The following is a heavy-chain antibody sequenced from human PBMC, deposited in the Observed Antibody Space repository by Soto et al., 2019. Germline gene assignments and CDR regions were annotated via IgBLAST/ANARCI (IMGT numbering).Heavy chain of an antibody. CDR3: AREGYCGGDCYPSYFDY. Sequence: HPGGSLRLSCAASGFTFSSYWMSWVRQAPGKGLEWVANIKQDGSEKYYVDSVKGRFTISRDNAKNSLYLQMNSLRAEDTAVYYCAREGYCGGDCYPSYFDYWGQGTLVTVSS. CDR2: IKQDGSEK. V-gene: IGHV3-7*03. J-gene: IGHJ4*02. D-gene: IGHD2-21*02. CDR1: GFTFSSYW.